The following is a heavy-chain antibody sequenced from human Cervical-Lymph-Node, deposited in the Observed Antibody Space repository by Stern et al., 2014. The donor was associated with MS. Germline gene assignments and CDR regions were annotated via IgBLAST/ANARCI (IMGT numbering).Heavy chain of an antibody. CDR3: AKDLVGTSWYTYYYYGMDV. V-gene: IGHV3-30*18. D-gene: IGHD6-13*01. CDR1: GFTFSTYG. J-gene: IGHJ6*02. CDR2: ISYDGSKK. Sequence: VQLVESGGGVVQPGRSLRLSCAASGFTFSTYGMHWVRQAPGKGLEWVALISYDGSKKFYGDSVKGRFTISRDNSKDTLFLQMNSLRPEDTALYYCAKDLVGTSWYTYYYYGMDVWGQGTTVTVSS.